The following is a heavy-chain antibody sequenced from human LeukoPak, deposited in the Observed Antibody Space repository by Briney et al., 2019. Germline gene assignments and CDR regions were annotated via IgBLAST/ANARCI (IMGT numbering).Heavy chain of an antibody. Sequence: GGSLRLTCAASGFTFSSHWMNWVRRAPGKGLEWVAIINQDGGRIGYGDSVKGRFTISRDTSKNTLSLQMNSLRAEDTAVYYCASLSLGHYWGQGTLVTVSS. CDR3: ASLSLGHY. V-gene: IGHV3-7*03. CDR2: INQDGGRI. D-gene: IGHD6-6*01. CDR1: GFTFSSHW. J-gene: IGHJ4*02.